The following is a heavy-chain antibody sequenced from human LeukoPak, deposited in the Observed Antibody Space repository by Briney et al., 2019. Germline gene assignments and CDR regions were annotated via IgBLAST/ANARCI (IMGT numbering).Heavy chain of an antibody. D-gene: IGHD6-13*01. Sequence: SETLSLTCTVSGGSISSYYWSWIRQPPGKGLEWMGYIYYSGSTNYNPSLKSRATISVDTSKNQFSLKLSSVTAADTAVYYCARGLSIAAAPVDYWGQGTLVTVSS. CDR3: ARGLSIAAAPVDY. J-gene: IGHJ4*02. V-gene: IGHV4-59*01. CDR2: IYYSGST. CDR1: GGSISSYY.